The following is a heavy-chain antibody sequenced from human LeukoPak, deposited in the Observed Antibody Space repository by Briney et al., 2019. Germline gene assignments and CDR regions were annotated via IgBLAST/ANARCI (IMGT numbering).Heavy chain of an antibody. J-gene: IGHJ5*02. CDR3: ARGEIVGATNH. CDR2: INPSGGST. CDR1: GGIFNSYS. D-gene: IGHD1-26*01. V-gene: IGHV1-46*02. Sequence: GASVKVSCKASGGIFNSYSITWVRQAPGQGLEWMGIINPSGGSTSYAQKFQGRVTMTRDTSTSTVYMELSSLRSEDTAVYYCARGEIVGATNHWGQGTLVTVSS.